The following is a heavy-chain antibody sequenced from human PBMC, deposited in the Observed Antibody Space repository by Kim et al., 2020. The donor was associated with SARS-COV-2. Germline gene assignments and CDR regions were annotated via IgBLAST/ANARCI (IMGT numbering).Heavy chain of an antibody. Sequence: SETLSLTCTVSGDSISGSSYYWGWIRQPPGKGLEWIGNIYYSGTTNYNPPLKSRVTISIDTSKNQFSLKLSSVTAADTXVYYCAKGLNWGQGTLVTVSS. CDR2: IYYSGTT. J-gene: IGHJ4*02. CDR3: AKGLN. CDR1: GDSISGSSYY. V-gene: IGHV4-39*01.